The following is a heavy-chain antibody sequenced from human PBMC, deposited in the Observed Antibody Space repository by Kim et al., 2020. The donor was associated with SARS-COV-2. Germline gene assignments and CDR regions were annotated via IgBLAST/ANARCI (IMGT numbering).Heavy chain of an antibody. J-gene: IGHJ3*02. CDR3: AAPHCSSTSCYDAFDI. D-gene: IGHD2-2*01. V-gene: IGHV1-58*01. Sequence: KVQDRVTITRDMSTSTAYMELSSLRSEDTAVYYCAAPHCSSTSCYDAFDIWGQGTMVTVSS.